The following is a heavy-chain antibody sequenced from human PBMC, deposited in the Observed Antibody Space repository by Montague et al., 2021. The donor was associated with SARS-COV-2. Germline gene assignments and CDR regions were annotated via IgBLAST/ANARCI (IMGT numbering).Heavy chain of an antibody. Sequence: SETLSLTCTVSGDSVSSSDHYWGWIRQPPGKGLEWLGIVYYSGYTYYNPSVKGRVTISIDASKNQFSLKLNSLTATDTAIYHCARRRLREDYFDVWGQGTTVTVSS. CDR1: GDSVSSSDHY. V-gene: IGHV4-39*01. CDR2: VYYSGYT. J-gene: IGHJ6*02. D-gene: IGHD2/OR15-2a*01. CDR3: ARRRLREDYFDV.